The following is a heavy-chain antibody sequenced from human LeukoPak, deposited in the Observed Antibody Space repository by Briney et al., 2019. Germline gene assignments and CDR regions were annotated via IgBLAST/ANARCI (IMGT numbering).Heavy chain of an antibody. D-gene: IGHD1-26*01. CDR3: ARRRGKWDASWFDP. J-gene: IGHJ5*02. V-gene: IGHV4-39*01. CDR2: LYYDGRT. CDR1: GDSVSSSNYY. Sequence: SSETLSLTCTVFGDSVSSSNYYWAWFRQPPGKGLDWIGSLYYDGRTYYSPSLESRVTVSVDTSKNQFALKLTSVTAADTAVHYCARRRGKWDASWFDPWGPGTLVTVSS.